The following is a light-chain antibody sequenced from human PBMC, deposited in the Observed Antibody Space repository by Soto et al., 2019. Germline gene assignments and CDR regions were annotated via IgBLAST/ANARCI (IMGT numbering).Light chain of an antibody. CDR3: SSYTSSSTLV. CDR2: EVS. Sequence: QSALTQPASVSGSLGQSVTISCTGASSDVGTYPYVSWYLRHPGKAPKVMIYEVSNRPSGVSNRFSGSKSGNTASLTISGLQAEDEADYYCSSYTSSSTLVFGGGTKVTVL. J-gene: IGLJ2*01. V-gene: IGLV2-14*01. CDR1: SSDVGTYPY.